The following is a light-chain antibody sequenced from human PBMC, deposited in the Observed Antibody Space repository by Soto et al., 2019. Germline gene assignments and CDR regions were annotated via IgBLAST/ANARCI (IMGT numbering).Light chain of an antibody. Sequence: QSALTQPASVSGSPGHSITISCTGSSSDVGGYNYVSWYQQHPSKAPKLMIYDASNRPSGVSDRFSGSKSGNTASLTISGLQAEDEADYYCSSYTSSSTPYVFGTGTKVTVL. CDR3: SSYTSSSTPYV. CDR2: DAS. J-gene: IGLJ1*01. V-gene: IGLV2-14*01. CDR1: SSDVGGYNY.